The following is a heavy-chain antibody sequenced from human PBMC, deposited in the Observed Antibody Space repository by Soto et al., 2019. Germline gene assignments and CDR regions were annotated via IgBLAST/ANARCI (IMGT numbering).Heavy chain of an antibody. D-gene: IGHD6-6*01. V-gene: IGHV4-34*01. J-gene: IGHJ3*02. CDR2: INHSGST. CDR1: GGSFSGYY. Sequence: SETLSLTCAVYGGSFSGYYWSWIRQPPGKGLEWIGEINHSGSTNYNPSLKSRVTISVDTSKNQFSLKLSSVTAADTAVYYCARPRGLNSSYDAFDIWGQGTMVTVSS. CDR3: ARPRGLNSSYDAFDI.